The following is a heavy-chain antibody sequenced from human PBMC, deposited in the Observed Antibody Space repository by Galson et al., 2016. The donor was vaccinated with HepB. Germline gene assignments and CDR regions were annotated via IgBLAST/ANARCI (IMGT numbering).Heavy chain of an antibody. D-gene: IGHD2-2*01. J-gene: IGHJ4*02. CDR3: ARTPYHLPEY. Sequence: SLRLSCAASGFAFSDFWMIWVRQAPGKGLEWVANINQDGSEKYYVDSMKGRFTISRDNTKNSLYLQMNSLKAEDTAVYYCARTPYHLPEYWGQGTLLTVSS. CDR1: GFAFSDFW. CDR2: INQDGSEK. V-gene: IGHV3-7*01.